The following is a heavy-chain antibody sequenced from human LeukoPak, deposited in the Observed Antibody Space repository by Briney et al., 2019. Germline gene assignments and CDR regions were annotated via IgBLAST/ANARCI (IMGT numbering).Heavy chain of an antibody. Sequence: GGSLRLSCAASGFTFSNYAMSWVRQAPGKGLEWVSSISSSSSYIYYADSVKGRFTISRDNAKNSLYLQMNSLRAEDTAVYYCARVAAAFDAFDIWGQGTMVTVSS. CDR3: ARVAAAFDAFDI. D-gene: IGHD6-13*01. J-gene: IGHJ3*02. CDR2: ISSSSSYI. V-gene: IGHV3-21*01. CDR1: GFTFSNYA.